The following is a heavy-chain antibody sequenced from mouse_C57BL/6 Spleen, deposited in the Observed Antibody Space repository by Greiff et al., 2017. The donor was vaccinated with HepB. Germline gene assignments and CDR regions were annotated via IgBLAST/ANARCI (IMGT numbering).Heavy chain of an antibody. CDR2: ISGGGGNT. D-gene: IGHD2-3*01. CDR1: GFTFSSYT. CDR3: ARHDDGYFLYYAMDY. V-gene: IGHV5-9*01. J-gene: IGHJ4*01. Sequence: DVQLQESGGGLVKPGGSLKLSCAASGFTFSSYTMSWVRQTPEKRLEWVATISGGGGNTYYPDSVKGRFTISRDNAKNTLYLQMSSLRSEDTALYYCARHDDGYFLYYAMDYWGQGTSVTVSS.